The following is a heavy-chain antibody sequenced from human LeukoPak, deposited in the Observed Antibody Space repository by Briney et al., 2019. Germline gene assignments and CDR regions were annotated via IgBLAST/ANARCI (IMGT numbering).Heavy chain of an antibody. CDR1: GFTFDDYA. CDR3: AKALGGYYFDY. V-gene: IGHV3-23*01. Sequence: PGGSLRLSCAASGFTFDDYAMGWVRQAPGKGLEWVSAISGGGDNTYYADSVKGRFTISRDNSKNTLYLQMNSLRAEDTAIYYCAKALGGYYFDYWGQGTLVTVSS. J-gene: IGHJ4*02. D-gene: IGHD7-27*01. CDR2: ISGGGDNT.